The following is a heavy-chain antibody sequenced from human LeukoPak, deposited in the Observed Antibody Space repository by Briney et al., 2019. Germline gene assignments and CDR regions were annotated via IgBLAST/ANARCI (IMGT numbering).Heavy chain of an antibody. CDR1: GGSISSHY. J-gene: IGHJ6*03. Sequence: SSETLSLTCAVSGGSISSHYWSWIRQPPGRGLEWIGYIFSTGITYYNPSLKSRVTISVDTSKSQFSLRLSSVTTADTAVYYCASCTNCYGGPLYYYMDVWGKGTTVTVSS. D-gene: IGHD2-2*01. CDR3: ASCTNCYGGPLYYYMDV. CDR2: IFSTGIT. V-gene: IGHV4-59*11.